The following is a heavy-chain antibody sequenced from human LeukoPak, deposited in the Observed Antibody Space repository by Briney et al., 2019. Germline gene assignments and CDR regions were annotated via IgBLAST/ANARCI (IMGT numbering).Heavy chain of an antibody. D-gene: IGHD2-15*01. Sequence: SETLSLTCTVSGGSISSSSYYWSWIRQPPGKGLEWIGEINHSGSTNYDPSLKSRVTISVDTSKNQFSLKLSSVTAADTAVYYCARGMVVAATPNWFDPWGQGTLVTVSS. CDR1: GGSISSSSYY. CDR3: ARGMVVAATPNWFDP. J-gene: IGHJ5*02. V-gene: IGHV4-39*07. CDR2: INHSGST.